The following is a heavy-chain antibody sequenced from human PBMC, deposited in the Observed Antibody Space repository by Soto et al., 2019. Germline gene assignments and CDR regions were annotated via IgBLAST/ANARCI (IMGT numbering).Heavy chain of an antibody. D-gene: IGHD6-6*01. CDR1: GFTFSSYG. V-gene: IGHV3-30*18. CDR2: ISYDGSNK. J-gene: IGHJ6*03. Sequence: GCSLRLSCAASGFTFSSYGMHWVRQAPGKGLEWVAVISYDGSNKYYADSVKGRFTISRDNSKNTLYLQMNSLRAEDTAVYYCAKGVVQLAYYYYYMDVWGKGTTVTV. CDR3: AKGVVQLAYYYYYMDV.